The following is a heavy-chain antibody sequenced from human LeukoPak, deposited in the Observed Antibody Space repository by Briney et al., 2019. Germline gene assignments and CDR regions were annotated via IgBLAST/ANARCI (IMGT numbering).Heavy chain of an antibody. CDR2: IYHSGST. CDR1: GYSISSGYY. CDR3: ARDLSYCTNGVCLDAFDI. V-gene: IGHV4-38-2*02. Sequence: SETLSLTCTVSGYSISSGYYWGWIRQPPGKGLEWIGSIYHSGSTYYNPSLKSRVTISVDTSKNQFSLKLSSVTAADTAVYYCARDLSYCTNGVCLDAFDIWGQGTMVTVSS. J-gene: IGHJ3*02. D-gene: IGHD2-8*01.